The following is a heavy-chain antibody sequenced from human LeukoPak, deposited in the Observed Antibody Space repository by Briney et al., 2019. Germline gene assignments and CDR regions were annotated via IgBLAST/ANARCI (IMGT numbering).Heavy chain of an antibody. CDR1: GFTFSSYS. Sequence: GGSLRLSCAASGFTFSSYSMNWVRQAPGKGLEWVSYISSSSSTIYHADSVKGRFAISRDNAKTSVYLQMNSLRAEDTAVYYCVSTTRSSPFDNWGQGTLVTVAS. V-gene: IGHV3-48*04. CDR2: ISSSSSTI. CDR3: VSTTRSSPFDN. D-gene: IGHD1-1*01. J-gene: IGHJ4*02.